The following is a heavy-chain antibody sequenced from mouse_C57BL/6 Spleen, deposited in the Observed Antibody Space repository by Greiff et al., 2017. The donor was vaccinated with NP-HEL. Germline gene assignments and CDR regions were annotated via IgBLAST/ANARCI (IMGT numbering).Heavy chain of an antibody. CDR3: TRSPKLGRGGFAY. D-gene: IGHD4-1*01. CDR1: GYTFTDYE. J-gene: IGHJ3*01. V-gene: IGHV1-15*01. Sequence: QVQLKESGAELVRPGASVTLSCKASGYTFTDYEMHWVKQTPVHGLEWIGAIDPETGGTAYNQKFKGKAILTADKSSSTAYMELRSLTSEDSAVYYCTRSPKLGRGGFAYWGQGTLVTVSA. CDR2: IDPETGGT.